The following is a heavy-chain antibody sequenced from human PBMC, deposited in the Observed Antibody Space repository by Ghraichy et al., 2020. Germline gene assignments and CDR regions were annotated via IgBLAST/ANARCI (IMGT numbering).Heavy chain of an antibody. J-gene: IGHJ4*02. CDR2: IGTAANT. CDR3: ARGWSAYCSGTRCYTPPPNFDY. CDR1: GFTFSHYD. Sequence: GESLNISCAASGFTFSHYDFHWVRQAPGRGLEWVAAIGTAANTFYPDSVRGRFTISRENAKNSLYLQMNSLRDGDTAVYYCARGWSAYCSGTRCYTPPPNFDYWGQGTLVTVSS. D-gene: IGHD2-2*02. V-gene: IGHV3-13*01.